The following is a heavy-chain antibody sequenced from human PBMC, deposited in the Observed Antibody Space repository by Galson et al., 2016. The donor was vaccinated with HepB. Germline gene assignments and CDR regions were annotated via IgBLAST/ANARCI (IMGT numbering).Heavy chain of an antibody. CDR2: INPSGGTT. D-gene: IGHD5-18*01. V-gene: IGHV1-46*01. Sequence: SVKVSCKASGYTFTTYYLHWVRQAPGQGLEWMGIINPSGGTTTYAQKFQGRVTMTRDTSTSTLYMALSRLRSEDTAIYYCARGSQYGYDYWGQGTLVTVSS. CDR1: GYTFTTYY. J-gene: IGHJ4*02. CDR3: ARGSQYGYDY.